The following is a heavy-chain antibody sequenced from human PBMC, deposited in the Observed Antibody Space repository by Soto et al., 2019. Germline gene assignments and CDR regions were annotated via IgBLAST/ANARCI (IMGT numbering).Heavy chain of an antibody. CDR1: GFSLSTSGVG. CDR2: IYWDDDK. J-gene: IGHJ4*02. CDR3: AHNDMVATSQPFDY. Sequence: QITLKESGHTLVKPTQTLTLTCTFSGFSLSTSGVGVGWIRQPPGKALEWLALIYWDDDKRYSPSLKSRLTITKDTSKNQVVLTMTNMDPVDTATYYCAHNDMVATSQPFDYWGQGTLVTVSS. D-gene: IGHD5-12*01. V-gene: IGHV2-5*02.